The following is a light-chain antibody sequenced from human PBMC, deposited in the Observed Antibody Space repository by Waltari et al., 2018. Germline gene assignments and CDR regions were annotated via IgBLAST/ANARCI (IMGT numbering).Light chain of an antibody. CDR3: CSYTTIGPVL. CDR2: EVT. J-gene: IGLJ2*01. V-gene: IGLV2-23*02. CDR1: SSDVGANNF. Sequence: QSALTQPASVSGSPGQSIAIPCIGTSSDVGANNFLPWYQPHPGRAPKLMLHEVTKRPSGVSTRFSGSKSGNTASLTISGLQAEDEADYYCCSYTTIGPVLIGGGTKVTVL.